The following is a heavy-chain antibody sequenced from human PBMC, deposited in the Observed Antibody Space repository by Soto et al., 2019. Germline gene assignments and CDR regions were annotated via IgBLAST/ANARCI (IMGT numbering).Heavy chain of an antibody. CDR1: GFTVSSNY. CDR3: AGAAARRGDIDY. Sequence: EVQLVESGGGLVQPGGSLRLSCAASGFTVSSNYMSWVRQAPGKGLEWVSVLYSGGTTFYVDSVKGRFTISRHNSKNTLYLQMDSLRADDTAMYYCAGAAARRGDIDYWGQGTLVTVSS. D-gene: IGHD6-6*01. J-gene: IGHJ4*02. V-gene: IGHV3-53*04. CDR2: LYSGGTT.